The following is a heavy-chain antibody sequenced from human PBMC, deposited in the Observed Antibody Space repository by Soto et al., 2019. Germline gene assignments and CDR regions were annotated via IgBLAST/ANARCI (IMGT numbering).Heavy chain of an antibody. Sequence: GGSLRLSCAASGFTFRSFTMNWVRQAPGKGLEWVSTISSNSAYIYYTDALRGRFTISRDNAKNSLHLQMNSLRAEDTAVYYCTTDASRDSSARGWFDPWGPGTLVTVYS. CDR3: TTDASRDSSARGWFDP. J-gene: IGHJ5*02. CDR1: GFTFRSFT. CDR2: ISSNSAYI. V-gene: IGHV3-21*01. D-gene: IGHD6-13*01.